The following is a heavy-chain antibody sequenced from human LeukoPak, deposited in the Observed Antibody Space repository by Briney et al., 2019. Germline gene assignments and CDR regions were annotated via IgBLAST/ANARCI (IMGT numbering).Heavy chain of an antibody. CDR2: IKSKTDDGTT. V-gene: IGHV3-15*01. J-gene: IGHJ4*02. CDR1: GFTFSNAW. Sequence: PGGSLRLSCAASGFTFSNAWMSWVRQAPGKGLEWVGRIKSKTDDGTTDYAAPVKGRFTISRDDSKNTLYLQMNSLKTEDTAVYYCTTVPVLLWFGELLFVDYWGQGTLVTVSS. D-gene: IGHD3-10*01. CDR3: TTVPVLLWFGELLFVDY.